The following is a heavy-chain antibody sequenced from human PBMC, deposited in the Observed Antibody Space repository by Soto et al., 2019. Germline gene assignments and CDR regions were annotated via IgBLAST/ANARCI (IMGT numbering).Heavy chain of an antibody. CDR2: ITNSNTYI. CDR1: GFTFSPYT. V-gene: IGHV3-21*04. J-gene: IGHJ5*01. Sequence: GSLRLSCVASGFTFSPYTLAWVRQAPGKGLESLSFITNSNTYIYYADSVKGRFTISRDDARNSLYLQMNSLRAEDTAVYYCAKDRRAGGNSAFYFDFWGQGAQVTVSS. D-gene: IGHD3-16*01. CDR3: AKDRRAGGNSAFYFDF.